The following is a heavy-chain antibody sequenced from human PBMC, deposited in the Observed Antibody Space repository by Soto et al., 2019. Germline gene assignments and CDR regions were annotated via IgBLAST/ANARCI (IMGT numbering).Heavy chain of an antibody. Sequence: EVRLVESGGGLVQPGGSLRLSCAASGFTLSRHWMHWVRQAPGKGLLWLSRISGDGSNTNNADSVKGRFTSSRDNPKNTLYLQMNSLRVEDTAVYFCARGGPYASGSSYFDHWGQGVLVTVSS. J-gene: IGHJ4*02. V-gene: IGHV3-74*01. D-gene: IGHD3-10*01. CDR1: GFTLSRHW. CDR2: ISGDGSNT. CDR3: ARGGPYASGSSYFDH.